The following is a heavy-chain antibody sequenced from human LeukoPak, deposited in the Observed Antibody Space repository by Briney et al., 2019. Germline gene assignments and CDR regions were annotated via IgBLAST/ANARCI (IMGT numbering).Heavy chain of an antibody. D-gene: IGHD5-24*01. J-gene: IGHJ4*02. CDR2: TSGSGGST. CDR3: AKGPGDGPFDY. Sequence: PGGSLRLSCAASGLTFSSYAMSWVRQAPGKGLEWVSATSGSGGSTYYADSVKGRFTISRDNSKNTLYLQMNSLRAEETAVYYCAKGPGDGPFDYWGQGTLVTVSS. CDR1: GLTFSSYA. V-gene: IGHV3-23*01.